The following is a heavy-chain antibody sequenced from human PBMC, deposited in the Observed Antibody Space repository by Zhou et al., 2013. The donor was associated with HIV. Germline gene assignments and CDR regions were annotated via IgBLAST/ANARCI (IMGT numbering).Heavy chain of an antibody. D-gene: IGHD6-13*01. CDR2: MNPNSGNT. CDR3: ARGFIAAAGTPPIHFDY. V-gene: IGHV1-8*01. Sequence: QVQLVQSGAEVKNPGASVKVSCKASGYTFSTYEINWVRQAPGQGLEWMGWMNPNSGNTGYARKFQGRLTMTTNTSISTAFMELRSLRSEDTAIYFCARGFIAAAGTPPIHFDYWGPGTVVTVSA. J-gene: IGHJ4*02. CDR1: GYTFSTYE.